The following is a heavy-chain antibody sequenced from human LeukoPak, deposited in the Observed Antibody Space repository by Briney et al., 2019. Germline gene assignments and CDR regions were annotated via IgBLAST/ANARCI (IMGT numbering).Heavy chain of an antibody. CDR1: GFTFSSYG. V-gene: IGHV3-23*01. CDR2: ISGSGGST. CDR3: ASLYYDYVWGSYRNPSDY. D-gene: IGHD3-16*01. Sequence: GGSLRLSCAASGFTFSSYGMSWVRQAPGKGLEWVSAISGSGGSTYYADSVKGRFTISRDNSKNTLYLQMNSLKTEDTAVYYCASLYYDYVWGSYRNPSDYWGQGTLVTVSS. J-gene: IGHJ4*02.